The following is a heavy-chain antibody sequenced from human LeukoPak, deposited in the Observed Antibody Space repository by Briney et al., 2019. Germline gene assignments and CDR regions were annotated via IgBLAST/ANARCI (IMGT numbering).Heavy chain of an antibody. D-gene: IGHD6-19*01. CDR2: TRYDGGGDK. V-gene: IGHV3-30*02. CDR1: GFIFSNYG. J-gene: IGHJ4*02. CDR3: AKSSSGWSFDS. Sequence: PGGSLRLSCTASGFIFSNYGMHWVRQAPGKGLEWVTFTRYDGGGDKYYADSVKGRFTISRDNSKNTVYLQMDSLRVEDTAVYYCAKSSSGWSFDSWGQGALVIVSS.